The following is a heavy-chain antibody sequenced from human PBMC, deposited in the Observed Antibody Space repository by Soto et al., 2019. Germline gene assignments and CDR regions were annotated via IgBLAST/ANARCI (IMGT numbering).Heavy chain of an antibody. D-gene: IGHD3-22*01. J-gene: IGHJ4*02. CDR3: ARDAYDSSGNDKYYFDY. CDR1: GGSISSGDYY. V-gene: IGHV4-30-4*01. Sequence: QVQLQESGPGLVKPSQTLSLTCTVSGGSISSGDYYWSWIRQPPGKGLEWIGYIYYSGSTYYNPSLKSRVNISVDTSKNQFSLKLSSVTAADTAVYYCARDAYDSSGNDKYYFDYWGQGTLVPVSS. CDR2: IYYSGST.